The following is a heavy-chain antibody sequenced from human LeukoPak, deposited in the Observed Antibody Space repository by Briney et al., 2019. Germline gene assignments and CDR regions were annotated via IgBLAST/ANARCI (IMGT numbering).Heavy chain of an antibody. J-gene: IGHJ3*01. CDR2: IYFSGST. D-gene: IGHD3-16*01. CDR3: ARGGTRWRLDFFDV. V-gene: IGHV4-59*13. CDR1: GVSSGDFY. Sequence: PSETLSLTCTVSGVSSGDFYWRWIRQTPGKGLEWIGYIYFSGSTKYNPSLSHRATISVDTSKDHVSLTLSSVTAADTGVYYCARGGTRWRLDFFDVWGQGTMVTVSS.